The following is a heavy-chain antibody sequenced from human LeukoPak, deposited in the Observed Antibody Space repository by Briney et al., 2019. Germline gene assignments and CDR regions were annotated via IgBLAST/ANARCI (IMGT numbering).Heavy chain of an antibody. D-gene: IGHD5-18*01. Sequence: GGSLRLSCAASGFTFSNYGMIWVRQAPGKRLEWVSAIGGGGDITYYADSAKGQFSISRDNSKNTVYLQMTSLRGDDTAVYYCAKIQGYMDVWGKGTTVTVSS. CDR1: GFTFSNYG. V-gene: IGHV3-23*01. J-gene: IGHJ6*03. CDR3: AKIQGYMDV. CDR2: IGGGGDIT.